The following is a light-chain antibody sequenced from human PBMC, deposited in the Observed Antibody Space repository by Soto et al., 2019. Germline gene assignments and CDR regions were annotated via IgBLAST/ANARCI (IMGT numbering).Light chain of an antibody. CDR2: DTS. V-gene: IGKV3-11*01. CDR3: QQRSSWPLT. CDR1: QNVSGY. Sequence: EIVLTQSPATLSLSPGERATLSCRASQNVSGYLAWYQQKPGQAPRLLIYDTSNRATGIPARFSGSGSGTDFTLTISSLEPEDFAVYCCQQRSSWPLTFGQGTKLDIK. J-gene: IGKJ2*01.